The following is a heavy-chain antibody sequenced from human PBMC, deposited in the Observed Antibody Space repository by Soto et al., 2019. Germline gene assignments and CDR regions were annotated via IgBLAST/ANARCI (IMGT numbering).Heavy chain of an antibody. Sequence: SETLSLTCTVSGASMNDYYGSWIRQSQGKGLEHIGYLHYNGFAEYSPSLRSRVSISMDTSKNQFTLKLSSVTAADTAIYYCARSGHIFAGVFWGQGILVTVSS. J-gene: IGHJ4*02. D-gene: IGHD3-16*01. CDR3: ARSGHIFAGVF. V-gene: IGHV4-59*01. CDR1: GASMNDYY. CDR2: LHYNGFA.